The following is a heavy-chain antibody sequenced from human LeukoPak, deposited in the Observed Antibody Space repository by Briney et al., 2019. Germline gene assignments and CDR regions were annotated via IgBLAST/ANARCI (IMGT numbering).Heavy chain of an antibody. D-gene: IGHD5-18*01. CDR1: GFTFSSYW. CDR2: IKQDGSEK. CDR3: AGPLRGYSYGPRFDY. Sequence: GGSLRLSCAASGFTFSSYWMSWVRQAPGKGLEWVANIKQDGSEKYYVDSVKGRFTISRDNAKNSLYLQMNSLRAEDTAVYYCAGPLRGYSYGPRFDYWGQGTLVTVSS. J-gene: IGHJ4*02. V-gene: IGHV3-7*03.